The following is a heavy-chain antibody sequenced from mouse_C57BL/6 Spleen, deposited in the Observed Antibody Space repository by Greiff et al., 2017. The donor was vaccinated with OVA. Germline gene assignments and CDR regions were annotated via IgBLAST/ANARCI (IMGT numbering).Heavy chain of an antibody. CDR1: GYTFTSYW. D-gene: IGHD1-1*01. CDR2: IYPGSGST. CDR3: ARGRGYYYGSGYAMDY. V-gene: IGHV1-55*01. J-gene: IGHJ4*01. Sequence: VQLQQSGAELVKPGASVKMSCKASGYTFTSYWITWVKQRPGQGLEWIGDIYPGSGSTNYNEKFKSKATLTVDTSSSTAYLQLSSLTSEDSAVYYCARGRGYYYGSGYAMDYWGQGTSVTVSS.